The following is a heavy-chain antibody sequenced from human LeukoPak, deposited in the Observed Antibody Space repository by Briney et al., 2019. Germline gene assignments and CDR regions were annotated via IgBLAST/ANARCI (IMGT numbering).Heavy chain of an antibody. CDR1: GYTFTSYG. CDR2: IRAYNGNT. D-gene: IGHD6-19*01. J-gene: IGHJ4*02. V-gene: IGHV1-18*01. Sequence: ASVKVSRKASGYTFTSYGISWVRQAPGQGLEWMGWIRAYNGNTNYAQKLQGRVTVTTDTSTSTAYMELRSLRSDDTAVYYCARGSRCAVAQDFDYWGQGTLVTVSS. CDR3: ARGSRCAVAQDFDY.